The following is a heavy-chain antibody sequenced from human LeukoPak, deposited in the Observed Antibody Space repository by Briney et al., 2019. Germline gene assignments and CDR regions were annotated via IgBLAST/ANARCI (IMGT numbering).Heavy chain of an antibody. V-gene: IGHV3-23*01. CDR3: AKNSGYEEGFYGMDV. J-gene: IGHJ6*02. D-gene: IGHD5-12*01. CDR1: GFTFSSYA. CDR2: ISGSGGRT. Sequence: PGGSLRLSCAASGFTFSSYAMSWVRQAPGKGLEWVSAISGSGGRTYYADSAKGRFTISRDNSKNTLYLQMNSLRAEDTAVYYCAKNSGYEEGFYGMDVWGQGTTVTVSS.